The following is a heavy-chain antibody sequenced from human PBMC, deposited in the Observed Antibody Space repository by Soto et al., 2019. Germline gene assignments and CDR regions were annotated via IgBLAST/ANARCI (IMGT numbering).Heavy chain of an antibody. V-gene: IGHV1-69*01. CDR3: ASSAYCSGTSCIFDY. CDR1: GGTFSNYA. J-gene: IGHJ4*02. Sequence: QVQLVQSGAEVKKPGSSVKVSCKASGGTFSNYAINWVRQAPGLGLEWIGGSIPMFTTSNYAQKFQGRVNITADVPKSTAFMELSSLRADDTAVYYCASSAYCSGTSCIFDYWGQGTLVTVSS. D-gene: IGHD2-2*01. CDR2: SIPMFTTS.